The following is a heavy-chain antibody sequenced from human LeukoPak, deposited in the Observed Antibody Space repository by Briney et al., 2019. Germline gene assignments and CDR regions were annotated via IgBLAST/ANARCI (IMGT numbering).Heavy chain of an antibody. Sequence: SETLSLTCTVSGGSISGYYWTWIRQPPGKGLEWIGYIYYSGSTNYNPSLKSRVAISVDTSKNQFSLKLSSATAADTAVYYCARGGYYDFWSGYYPQDAFDIWGQGTMVTVSS. J-gene: IGHJ3*02. CDR1: GGSISGYY. CDR2: IYYSGST. CDR3: ARGGYYDFWSGYYPQDAFDI. V-gene: IGHV4-59*01. D-gene: IGHD3-3*01.